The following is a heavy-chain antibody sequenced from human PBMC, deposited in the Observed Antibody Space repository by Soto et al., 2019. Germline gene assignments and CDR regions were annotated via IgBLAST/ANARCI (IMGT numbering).Heavy chain of an antibody. CDR2: ISSGSSTI. CDR3: AGVPFLETGYSQARYYYYGMDV. J-gene: IGHJ6*02. Sequence: EVQLVESGGGLVQPGGSLRLSCAASGFTFSSYSMNWVRQAPGKGLEWVSFISSGSSTIYYAESVKGRFTISRDNAKNTENPQMNRQRDENTVVYYCAGVPFLETGYSQARYYYYGMDVWGQGTTVTVSS. V-gene: IGHV3-48*02. CDR1: GFTFSSYS. D-gene: IGHD3-9*01.